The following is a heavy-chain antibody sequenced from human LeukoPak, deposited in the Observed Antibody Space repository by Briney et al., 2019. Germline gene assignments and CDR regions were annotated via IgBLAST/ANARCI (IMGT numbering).Heavy chain of an antibody. D-gene: IGHD3-10*02. Sequence: PGGTLRLSCAASGFTFSNYGMSWVRQAPGKGLEWVSAISGSGGSTYDADSVKGRFTISRDNSKNTLYLQMNSLRAEDTAVYYCAELGITMIGGVWGKGTTVTISS. CDR2: ISGSGGST. CDR1: GFTFSNYG. V-gene: IGHV3-23*01. J-gene: IGHJ6*04. CDR3: AELGITMIGGV.